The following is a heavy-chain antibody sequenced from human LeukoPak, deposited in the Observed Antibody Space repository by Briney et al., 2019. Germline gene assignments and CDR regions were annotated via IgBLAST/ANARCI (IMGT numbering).Heavy chain of an antibody. J-gene: IGHJ5*01. V-gene: IGHV1-18*01. CDR3: GRWSPNPNDS. D-gene: IGHD3-3*01. CDR2: ISAYNGRT. Sequence: VAGPKVSCAASRYTSINHGMSFVRRAPGPGLEWMGWISAYNGRTEYAPNLQDRVTMPTDTSTTTDYMELRSLTSDDTAVYYCGRWSPNPNDSWGQGTLVTVSS. CDR1: RYTSINHG.